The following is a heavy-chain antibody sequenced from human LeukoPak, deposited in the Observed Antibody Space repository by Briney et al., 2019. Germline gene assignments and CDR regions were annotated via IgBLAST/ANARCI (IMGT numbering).Heavy chain of an antibody. CDR1: GYTFTGYH. Sequence: ASVKVSCKASGYTFTGYHMHWVRQAPGQGLEWMGWINPNSGGTNYAQKFQGWVTMTRDTSISTAYMELSRLRSDDTAVYYCARGPLSGWYGHEFIGLDYWGQGTLVTVSS. V-gene: IGHV1-2*04. D-gene: IGHD6-19*01. CDR3: ARGPLSGWYGHEFIGLDY. J-gene: IGHJ4*02. CDR2: INPNSGGT.